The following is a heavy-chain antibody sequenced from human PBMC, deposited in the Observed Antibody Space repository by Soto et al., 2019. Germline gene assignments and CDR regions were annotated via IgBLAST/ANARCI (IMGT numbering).Heavy chain of an antibody. CDR1: GYALSSYT. V-gene: IGHV1-69*02. Sequence: KGDWKAVGYALSSYTISWRRHDPGQGLEWMGRIIPILGIANYAQKFQGRVTITADKSTSTAYMELSSLRSEDTAVYYCARVNMVRGALGGYMEVRGKGSTVTVSS. D-gene: IGHD3-10*01. CDR3: ARVNMVRGALGGYMEV. CDR2: IIPILGIA. J-gene: IGHJ6*03.